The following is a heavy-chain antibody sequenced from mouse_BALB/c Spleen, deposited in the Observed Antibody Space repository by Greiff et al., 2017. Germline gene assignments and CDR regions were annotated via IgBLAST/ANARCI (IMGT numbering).Heavy chain of an antibody. CDR3: ARNWDRGNYFDD. CDR2: ISNGGGST. V-gene: IGHV5-12-2*01. J-gene: IGHJ2*01. Sequence: EVQLVESGGGLVQPGGSLKLSCAASGFTFSSYTMSWVRQTPEKRLEWVAYISNGGGSTYYPDTVKGRFTISRDNAKNTLYLQMSSLKSEDTAMYYCARNWDRGNYFDDWGQGTTLTVSS. D-gene: IGHD4-1*01. CDR1: GFTFSSYT.